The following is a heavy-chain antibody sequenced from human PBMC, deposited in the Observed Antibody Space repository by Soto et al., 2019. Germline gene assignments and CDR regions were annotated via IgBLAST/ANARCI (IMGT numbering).Heavy chain of an antibody. J-gene: IGHJ5*02. CDR3: ARRAATGTSWFDP. CDR1: GFTFSSYS. D-gene: IGHD6-13*01. V-gene: IGHV3-48*02. Sequence: EVQLVESGGGLVQPGGSLRLSCVASGFTFSSYSMNWVRQAPGKGLEWVSYITGSGNTIYYVDSVRGRFTISRDNARNSLYLQMNSLTDEDTAVYYCARRAATGTSWFDPWGQGTLVTVSS. CDR2: ITGSGNTI.